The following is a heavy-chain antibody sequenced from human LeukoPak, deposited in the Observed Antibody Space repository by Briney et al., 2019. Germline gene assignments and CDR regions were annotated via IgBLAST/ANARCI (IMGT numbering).Heavy chain of an antibody. CDR1: GGSISSYY. Sequence: PSETLSLTCTVSGGSISSYYWSWIRQPPGKGLEWTGYIYYSGSTNYNPSLKSRVTISVDTSKNQFSLKLSSVTAADTAVYYCAGTTYYYDSSGYSIGYWGQGTLVTVSS. V-gene: IGHV4-59*12. CDR2: IYYSGST. D-gene: IGHD3-22*01. J-gene: IGHJ4*02. CDR3: AGTTYYYDSSGYSIGY.